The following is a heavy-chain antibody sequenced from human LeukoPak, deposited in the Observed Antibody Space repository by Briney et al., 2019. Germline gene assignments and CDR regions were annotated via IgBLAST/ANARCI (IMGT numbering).Heavy chain of an antibody. J-gene: IGHJ4*02. Sequence: PSQTLSLTCTVSGGSISSGDYSWSWIRQPPGKGLEWIGYIYYSGSTYYNPSLKSRVTISVDTSKNQFSLKLSSVTAADTAVYYCARELSCSSTSCYDYWGQGTLVTVSS. CDR2: IYYSGST. CDR3: ARELSCSSTSCYDY. V-gene: IGHV4-30-4*01. D-gene: IGHD2-2*01. CDR1: GGSISSGDYS.